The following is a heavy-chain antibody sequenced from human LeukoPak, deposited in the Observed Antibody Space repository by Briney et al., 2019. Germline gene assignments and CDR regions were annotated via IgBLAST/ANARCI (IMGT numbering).Heavy chain of an antibody. D-gene: IGHD3-10*01. J-gene: IGHJ5*02. Sequence: GGSLRLSCAASGFTFSNTWMHWVRQAPGKGLVWVSRIHSDGISTTYADSVKGRFTISRDNAKNTLYLQMNSLRAEDTAVYYCAKDAITMVREAASNWFDPWGQGTLVTVSS. CDR3: AKDAITMVREAASNWFDP. V-gene: IGHV3-74*03. CDR2: IHSDGIST. CDR1: GFTFSNTW.